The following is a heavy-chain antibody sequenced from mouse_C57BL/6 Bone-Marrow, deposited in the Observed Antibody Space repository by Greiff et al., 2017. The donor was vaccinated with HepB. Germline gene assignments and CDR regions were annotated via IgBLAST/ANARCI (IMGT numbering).Heavy chain of an antibody. V-gene: IGHV6-3*01. J-gene: IGHJ2*01. CDR3: TGLVVATDY. CDR1: GFTFSNYW. CDR2: IRLKSDNYAT. Sequence: EVMLVESGGGLVQPGGSMKLSCVASGFTFSNYWMNWVRQSPEKGLEWVAQIRLKSDNYATHYAESVKGRLTISRVDSKSSVDLKMNNLRAEDTGIYYCTGLVVATDYWGQGTTLTVSS. D-gene: IGHD1-1*01.